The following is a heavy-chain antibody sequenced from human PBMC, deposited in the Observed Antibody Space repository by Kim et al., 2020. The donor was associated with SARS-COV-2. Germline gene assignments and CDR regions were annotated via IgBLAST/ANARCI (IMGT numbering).Heavy chain of an antibody. CDR3: ARGRDSGYSSLDAFDI. CDR2: IIPIFGTA. CDR1: GGTFSSYA. V-gene: IGHV1-69*13. D-gene: IGHD3-22*01. J-gene: IGHJ3*02. Sequence: SVKVSCKASGGTFSSYAISWVRQAPGQGLEWMGGIIPIFGTANYAQKFQGRVTITADESTSTAYMELSSLRSEDTAVYYCARGRDSGYSSLDAFDIWGQGTMVTVSS.